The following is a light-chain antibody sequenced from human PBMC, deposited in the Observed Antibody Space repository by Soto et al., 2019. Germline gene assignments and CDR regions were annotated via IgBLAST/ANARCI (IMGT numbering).Light chain of an antibody. Sequence: QSVLTQPPSASGTPGQRVTISCSGSRSNIGSNTVNWYQQLPGTAPKLLIYSNNQRPSGVPDRFSGSKSGTSASLAISGPQSEAEADYYXAAWDDSLNGYVFXXXT. V-gene: IGLV1-44*01. CDR3: AAWDDSLNGYV. CDR2: SNN. J-gene: IGLJ1*01. CDR1: RSNIGSNT.